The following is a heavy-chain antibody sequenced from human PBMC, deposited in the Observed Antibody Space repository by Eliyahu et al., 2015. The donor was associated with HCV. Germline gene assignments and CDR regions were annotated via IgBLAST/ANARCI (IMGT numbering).Heavy chain of an antibody. CDR1: GFTFSSYE. D-gene: IGHD2/OR15-2a*01. V-gene: IGHV3-48*03. Sequence: EVQLVESGGGLVQPGGSLRLSCAASGFTFSSYEMNWVRQAPGKGLEWVSYISSSGSTIYYADSVKDRFTISRDNAKNSLYLQMNSLRAEDTAVYYCAGGLLLTSFDLWGRGTLVTVSS. CDR3: AGGLLLTSFDL. J-gene: IGHJ2*01. CDR2: ISSSGSTI.